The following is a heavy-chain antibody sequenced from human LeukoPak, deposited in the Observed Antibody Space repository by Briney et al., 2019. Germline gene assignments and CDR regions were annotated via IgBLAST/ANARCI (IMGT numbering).Heavy chain of an antibody. J-gene: IGHJ1*01. V-gene: IGHV4-39*01. D-gene: IGHD6-13*01. CDR1: GGSISSSSYY. CDR2: IYYSGST. Sequence: SETLSLTCTVSGGSISSSSYYWRWIRQPPGKGLEWIGSIYYSGSTYYNPSLKSRVTISVDTSKNQFSLKLSSVTAADTAVYYCARPTPPAIAAAGILHWGQGTLVTVSS. CDR3: ARPTPPAIAAAGILH.